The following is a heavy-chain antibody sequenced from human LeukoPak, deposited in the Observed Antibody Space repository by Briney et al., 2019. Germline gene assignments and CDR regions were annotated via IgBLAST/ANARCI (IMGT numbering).Heavy chain of an antibody. Sequence: GGSLRLSCAASGITFSNYWMTWVRRAPGKGLEWVSAISGSGGSTHYADSVKGRFTISRDNSKNTLYLQMNSLRAEDTAVYYCAKDQVVVVVGYDYWGQGTLVTVSS. D-gene: IGHD2-15*01. J-gene: IGHJ4*02. CDR3: AKDQVVVVVGYDY. CDR1: GITFSNYW. V-gene: IGHV3-23*01. CDR2: ISGSGGST.